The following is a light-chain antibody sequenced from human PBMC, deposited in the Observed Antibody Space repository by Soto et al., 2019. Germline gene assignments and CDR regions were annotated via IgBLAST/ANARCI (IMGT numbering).Light chain of an antibody. V-gene: IGKV3-20*01. CDR1: QSISSS. CDR3: QQYGSSPRT. J-gene: IGKJ1*01. CDR2: AAS. Sequence: EIVLTRSPATLSLSPGERATLSCRASQSISSSLAWYQQKPGQAPRLLIYAASNRATGIPARFSGSGSGTDFTLTISSLEPEDFAVYYCQQYGSSPRTFGQGTKVDIK.